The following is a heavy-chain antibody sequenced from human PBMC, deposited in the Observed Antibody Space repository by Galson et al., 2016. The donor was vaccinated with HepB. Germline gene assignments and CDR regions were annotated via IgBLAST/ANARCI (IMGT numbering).Heavy chain of an antibody. V-gene: IGHV1-3*01. CDR3: ARGVFASGYYRFQH. Sequence: SVKVSCKASRYTFTNYAIHWVRQAPGQRLEWMGWIDAGNGNTKYSQKIQGRVTITRDTTASTAYMELSSLTSEDTAVYFCARGVFASGYYRFQHWGQGTLVTVSS. CDR1: RYTFTNYA. CDR2: IDAGNGNT. J-gene: IGHJ1*01. D-gene: IGHD3-3*01.